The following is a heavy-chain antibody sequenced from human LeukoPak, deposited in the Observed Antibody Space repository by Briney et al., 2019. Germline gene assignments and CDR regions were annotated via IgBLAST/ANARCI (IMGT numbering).Heavy chain of an antibody. Sequence: PGGSLRLSCAASGFTFSSFGMHWVRQTPGKGLEWVAVTSFDGSNKYYADSVKGRFTISRDNSKNTLYLQMNSLRAEDTAVYFCAKDKSIYYYGMDVCGRGTTVTVS. CDR1: GFTFSSFG. D-gene: IGHD6-6*01. CDR3: AKDKSIYYYGMDV. V-gene: IGHV3-30*18. J-gene: IGHJ6*02. CDR2: TSFDGSNK.